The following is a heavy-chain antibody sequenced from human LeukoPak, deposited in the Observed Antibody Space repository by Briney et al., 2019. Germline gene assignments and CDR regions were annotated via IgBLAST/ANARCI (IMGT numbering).Heavy chain of an antibody. CDR2: IDTGGST. V-gene: IGHV3-66*01. J-gene: IGHJ4*02. D-gene: IGHD6-13*01. CDR3: AKVSSSWYGFFDY. Sequence: GGSLRLSCAASGFTVNSNYMSWVRQAPGKGLEWVSVIDTGGSTYYADSVKGRFTISRDNSKNTLYLQMNSLRAEDTAVYYCAKVSSSWYGFFDYWGQGTLVTVSS. CDR1: GFTVNSNY.